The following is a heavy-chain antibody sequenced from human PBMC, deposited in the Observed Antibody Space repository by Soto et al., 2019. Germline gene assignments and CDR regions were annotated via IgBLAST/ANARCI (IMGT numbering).Heavy chain of an antibody. CDR1: GNTFASHG. Sequence: QVPLVQSGPEVKKPGASVKVSCKASGNTFASHGFSWVRQAPGQGLEWMGWISGFNGRTNYALKFQGRVTLTTDTSTSTAYMELRSLRSDDTAVYFCARVDPRGVAVVRDYWGQGTLVTVSS. CDR3: ARVDPRGVAVVRDY. CDR2: ISGFNGRT. V-gene: IGHV1-18*01. J-gene: IGHJ4*02. D-gene: IGHD3-10*01.